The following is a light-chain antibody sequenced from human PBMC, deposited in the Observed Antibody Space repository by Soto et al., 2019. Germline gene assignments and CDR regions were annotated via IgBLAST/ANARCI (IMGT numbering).Light chain of an antibody. J-gene: IGLJ3*02. CDR1: SSDVGGYYY. Sequence: QSALTQPPSASGSPGQSVTISCTGTSSDVGGYYYVSWYQHHPGKAPKLIIYEVIKRPSGVPDRFSGSKSGNAASLTVSGLQGEDEADYYCSSYAGSSWVFGGGTKLTVL. V-gene: IGLV2-8*01. CDR2: EVI. CDR3: SSYAGSSWV.